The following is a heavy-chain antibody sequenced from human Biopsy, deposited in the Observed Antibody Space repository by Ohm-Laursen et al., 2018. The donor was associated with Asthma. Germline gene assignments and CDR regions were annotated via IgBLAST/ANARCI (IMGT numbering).Heavy chain of an antibody. CDR2: ISKDASTQ. CDR3: VRDGTDDAFDI. V-gene: IGHV3-30*01. J-gene: IGHJ3*02. CDR1: GFSFSNFA. D-gene: IGHD1-1*01. Sequence: SLRLSCAASGFSFSNFAIHWVRQAPGKGLEWVGGISKDASTQDYADSVKRRFTMARDNSKNTLGLQMNSLREEDTAVYYCVRDGTDDAFDIWGQGTVVSVSS.